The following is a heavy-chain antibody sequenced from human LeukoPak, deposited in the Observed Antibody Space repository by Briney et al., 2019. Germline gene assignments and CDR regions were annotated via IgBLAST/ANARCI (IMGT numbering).Heavy chain of an antibody. CDR2: TSAYNGNT. V-gene: IGHV1-18*01. J-gene: IGHJ4*02. CDR1: GYTFTSYG. Sequence: GASVKVSCKASGYTFTSYGISWVRQAPGQGLEWMGWTSAYNGNTNYAQKLQGRVTMTTDTSTSTAYMELRSLRSDDTAVYYCARVLHGYCSGGSCYPGWYYFDYWGQGTLVTVSS. CDR3: ARVLHGYCSGGSCYPGWYYFDY. D-gene: IGHD2-15*01.